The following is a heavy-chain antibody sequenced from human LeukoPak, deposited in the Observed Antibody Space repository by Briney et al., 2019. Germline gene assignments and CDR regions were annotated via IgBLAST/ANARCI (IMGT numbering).Heavy chain of an antibody. CDR1: GFTVDDYG. CDR2: ITWDSETT. CDR3: ARAYTNTRHYYYYYMDV. D-gene: IGHD2-2*02. V-gene: IGHV3-20*04. J-gene: IGHJ6*03. Sequence: GESLRLSCAASGFTVDDYGMSWVRQGPGDGLEWVCGITWDSETTGYADSVKGRFTISRDNAKNSLYLQMNSLRAEDTALYYCARAYTNTRHYYYYYMDVWGKGTTVTVSS.